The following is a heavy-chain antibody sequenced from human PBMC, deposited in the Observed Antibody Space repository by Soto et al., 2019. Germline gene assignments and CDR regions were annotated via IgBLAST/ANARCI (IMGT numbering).Heavy chain of an antibody. J-gene: IGHJ5*02. CDR1: GGSFGTNY. CDR2: TYYTGST. V-gene: IGHV4-59*13. D-gene: IGHD3-10*01. Sequence: ETLSLTCSISGGSFGTNYWSWIRQAPGKALEWIGYTYYTGSTKYNPSLKSRATISVDTSKNQFSLTLNSATAADTAVYYCATDSAGRGPFDPWGQGILVTVSS. CDR3: ATDSAGRGPFDP.